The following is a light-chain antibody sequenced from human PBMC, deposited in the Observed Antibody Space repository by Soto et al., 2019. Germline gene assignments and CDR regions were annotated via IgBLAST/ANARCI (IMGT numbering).Light chain of an antibody. J-gene: IGKJ2*01. CDR1: QSVSSSY. CDR2: GAS. Sequence: EIVLTQSPGTLSLSPGERATLSCRASQSVSSSYLAWHQQKPGQAPRLLIYGASSRATGIPDRFSVSGSGTDFTLTISRLEPEDFAVYYCQQYGSSLYTVGQGTKLEIK. V-gene: IGKV3-20*01. CDR3: QQYGSSLYT.